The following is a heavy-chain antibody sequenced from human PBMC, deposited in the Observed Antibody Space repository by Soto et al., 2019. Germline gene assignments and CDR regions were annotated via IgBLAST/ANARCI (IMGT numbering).Heavy chain of an antibody. J-gene: IGHJ5*02. D-gene: IGHD6-19*01. CDR2: ISYDGSQE. CDR1: GFSLSNCG. V-gene: IGHV3-30*18. CDR3: AKDLYNSGWYNYFDP. Sequence: QVQLVESGGGVVQPGRSLILSCAASGFSLSNCGMHWVRQAPGKGLEWVAMISYDGSQEHFIDSVKGRFTISRDNSKNTLYLHMTSLRPEDTAVYYCAKDLYNSGWYNYFDPWGQGTLVTVSS.